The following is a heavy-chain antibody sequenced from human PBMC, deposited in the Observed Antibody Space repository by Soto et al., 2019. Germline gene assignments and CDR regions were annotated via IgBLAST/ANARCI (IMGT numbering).Heavy chain of an antibody. CDR3: ASDLRTYCSSTSCYARGYYYYMDV. CDR2: IYYSGST. J-gene: IGHJ6*03. Sequence: QVQLQESGPGLVKPSETLSLTCTVSGGSISSYYWSWIRQPPGKGLEWIGYIYYSGSTNYNPSLKRRVTLSVDTSKNKFSLKLSSVTAADTAVYYCASDLRTYCSSTSCYARGYYYYMDVWGKGTTVTVSS. CDR1: GGSISSYY. D-gene: IGHD2-2*01. V-gene: IGHV4-59*08.